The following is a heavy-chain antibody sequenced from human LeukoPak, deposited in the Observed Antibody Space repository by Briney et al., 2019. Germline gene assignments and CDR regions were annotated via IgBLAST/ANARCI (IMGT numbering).Heavy chain of an antibody. V-gene: IGHV1-18*01. J-gene: IGHJ4*02. CDR2: ISAYNGNT. D-gene: IGHD2-2*01. Sequence: ASVKVSCKASGYTFTSYGISWVRQAPGQGLEWMGWISAYNGNTNYAQKLQGRVTMTTDTSTSTAYMELRSLRSDDTAVYYCAVSVVPAATGYYFDYWGQGTLVTVSS. CDR3: AVSVVPAATGYYFDY. CDR1: GYTFTSYG.